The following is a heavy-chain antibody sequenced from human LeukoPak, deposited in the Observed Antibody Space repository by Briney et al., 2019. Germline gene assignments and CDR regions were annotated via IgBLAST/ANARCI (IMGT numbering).Heavy chain of an antibody. CDR3: ARGGNYGYVY. V-gene: IGHV4-39*07. CDR1: GGSISSGGYY. J-gene: IGHJ4*02. CDR2: INHSGST. Sequence: TSETLSLTCTVSGGSISSGGYYWSWIRQPPGKGLEWIGEINHSGSTKYNPSLKSRVTISVDTSKNQFSLKLSSVTAADTAVYYCARGGNYGYVYWGQGTLVTVSS. D-gene: IGHD5-18*01.